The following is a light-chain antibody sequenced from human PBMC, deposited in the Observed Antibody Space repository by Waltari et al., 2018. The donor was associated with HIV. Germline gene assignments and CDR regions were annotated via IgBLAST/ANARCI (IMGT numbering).Light chain of an antibody. J-gene: IGLJ3*02. V-gene: IGLV8-61*01. CDR1: SGSVSISHY. CDR2: STN. CDR3: VLYMGRGISV. Sequence: QTVVNQEPSFSVSPGGTVTLTCGLSSGSVSISHYPNWHQQTPGQAPRTLIYSTNTRSSGVPDRFSGSILGNKAALTITGAQADDESDYYCVLYMGRGISVFGGGTKLTVL.